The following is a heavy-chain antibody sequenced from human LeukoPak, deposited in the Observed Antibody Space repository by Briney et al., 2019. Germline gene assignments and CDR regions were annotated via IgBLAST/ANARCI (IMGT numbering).Heavy chain of an antibody. D-gene: IGHD4-11*01. V-gene: IGHV1-18*01. CDR2: ISAYNGNT. CDR3: ATLTTVTTLYYYYGMDV. Sequence: ASVKVSCKASGYTFTSYGISWVRQAPGQGLEWMGWISAYNGNTNYAQKLQGRVTITADKSTSTAYMELSSLRSEDTAVYYCATLTTVTTLYYYYGMDVWGQGTTVTVSS. CDR1: GYTFTSYG. J-gene: IGHJ6*02.